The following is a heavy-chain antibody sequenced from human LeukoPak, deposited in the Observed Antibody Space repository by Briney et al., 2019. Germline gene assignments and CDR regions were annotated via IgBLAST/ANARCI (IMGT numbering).Heavy chain of an antibody. V-gene: IGHV1-18*01. D-gene: IGHD6-19*01. CDR3: ATDTPRYSSGWS. J-gene: IGHJ5*02. CDR1: GYTFTSYG. Sequence: ASVKVSCKASGYTFTSYGISWVRQAPGQGLEWVGWISAYNGNTNYAQKLQGRVTMTTDTSTSTAYMELSSLRSEDTAVYYCATDTPRYSSGWSWGQGTLVTVSS. CDR2: ISAYNGNT.